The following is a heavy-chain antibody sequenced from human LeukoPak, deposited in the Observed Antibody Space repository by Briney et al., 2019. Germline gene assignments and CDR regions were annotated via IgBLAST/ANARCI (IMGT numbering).Heavy chain of an antibody. CDR2: ISSSSSYI. Sequence: PGGSLRLSCAASGFTFSSYWMSWVRQAPGKGLEWVSSISSSSSYIYYADSVKGRFTISRDNAKNSLYLQMNSLRAEDTAVYYCARETAAAARDYWGQGTLVTVSS. CDR1: GFTFSSYW. D-gene: IGHD6-13*01. V-gene: IGHV3-21*01. CDR3: ARETAAAARDY. J-gene: IGHJ4*02.